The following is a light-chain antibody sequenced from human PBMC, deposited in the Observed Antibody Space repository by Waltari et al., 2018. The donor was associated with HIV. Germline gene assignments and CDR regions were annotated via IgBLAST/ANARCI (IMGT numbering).Light chain of an antibody. V-gene: IGLV2-23*01. CDR2: EGS. Sequence: QSALTQPASVSGSPGQSITISPTGTSSDVGSYNLVSWYQQHPGKAPKLMIYEGSKRPSGVSNRFSGSKSGNTASLTISGLQAEDEADYYCCSYAGSSTVVFGGGTKLTVL. CDR1: SSDVGSYNL. CDR3: CSYAGSSTVV. J-gene: IGLJ2*01.